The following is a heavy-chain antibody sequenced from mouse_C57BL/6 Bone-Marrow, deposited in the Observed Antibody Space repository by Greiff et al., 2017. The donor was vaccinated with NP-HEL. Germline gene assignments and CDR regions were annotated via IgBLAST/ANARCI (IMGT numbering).Heavy chain of an antibody. D-gene: IGHD1-1*01. CDR1: GFSLTSYG. V-gene: IGHV2-5*01. J-gene: IGHJ4*01. CDR2: IWRGGST. CDR3: AKKSYYGSLYAMDY. Sequence: VQVVESGPGLVQPSQSLSITCTVSGFSLTSYGVHWVRPSPGKGLEWLGVIWRGGSTDYNAAFMSRLSITKDNSKSQVFFKMNSLQADDTAIYYCAKKSYYGSLYAMDYWGQGTSVTVSS.